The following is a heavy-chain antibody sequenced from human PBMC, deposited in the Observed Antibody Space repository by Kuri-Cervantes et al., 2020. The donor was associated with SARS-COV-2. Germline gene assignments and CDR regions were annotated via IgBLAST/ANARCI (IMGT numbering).Heavy chain of an antibody. J-gene: IGHJ4*02. CDR3: AANTKWDYGSGSNIDY. V-gene: IGHV3-23*01. CDR2: ISGSGGST. D-gene: IGHD3-10*01. CDR1: GFTFSGYA. Sequence: GESLKISCAASGFTFSGYAMSWVRQAPGKGLEWVSAISGSGGSTYYADSVKGRFTISRDNSKNTLYLQMNSLRAEDTAVYYCAANTKWDYGSGSNIDYWGQGTLVTVSS.